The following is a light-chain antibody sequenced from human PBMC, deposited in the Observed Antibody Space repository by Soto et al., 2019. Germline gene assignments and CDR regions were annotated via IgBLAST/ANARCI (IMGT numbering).Light chain of an antibody. Sequence: EIGLTQAPGALSLSPGERATLSCTSSQSISSRYLAWFQQKPGQAPRLLIYGASTRATDIPDRFSGSGSGTDFTLTIGRLEPEDFAIYYCQQYGTSPWTFGQGTKVDIK. V-gene: IGKV3-20*01. CDR1: QSISSRY. J-gene: IGKJ1*01. CDR3: QQYGTSPWT. CDR2: GAS.